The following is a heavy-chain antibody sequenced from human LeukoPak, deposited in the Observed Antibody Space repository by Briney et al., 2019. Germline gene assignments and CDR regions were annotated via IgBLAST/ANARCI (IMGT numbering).Heavy chain of an antibody. CDR2: INPNSGGT. J-gene: IGHJ4*02. CDR1: GYTFTGYY. V-gene: IGHV1-2*02. CDR3: ARDDYDILTGYYKSLDY. Sequence: GSVMVSCKASGYTFTGYYMHWVRQAPGQGLEWMGWINPNSGGTNYAQKFQGRVTMTRDTSISTAYMELSRLRSDDTAVYYCARDDYDILTGYYKSLDYWGQGTLVTASS. D-gene: IGHD3-9*01.